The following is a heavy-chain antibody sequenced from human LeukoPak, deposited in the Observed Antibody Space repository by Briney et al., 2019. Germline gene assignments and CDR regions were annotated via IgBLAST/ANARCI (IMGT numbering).Heavy chain of an antibody. Sequence: PGRSLRLSCAASGFTFSSYGMHWVRQAPGKGLEWVAVISYDGSNKYYADSVKGQFTISRDNAKNSLYLQMNSLRAEDTAVYYCARDVYGSGSYRSRWFDPWGQGTLVTVSS. CDR3: ARDVYGSGSYRSRWFDP. D-gene: IGHD3-10*01. CDR2: ISYDGSNK. V-gene: IGHV3-30*03. CDR1: GFTFSSYG. J-gene: IGHJ5*02.